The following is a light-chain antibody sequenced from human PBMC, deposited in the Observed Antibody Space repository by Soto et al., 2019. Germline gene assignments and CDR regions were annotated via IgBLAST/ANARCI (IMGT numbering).Light chain of an antibody. CDR2: EVN. Sequence: QSALTQPASVSGSPGQSITISCTGTSSDVGGYNYVSWYQQHPGKAPKLMIYEVNNRPSGVSNRFSGSKSGNTASLTISGLQTEDEADYYCSSYASSSTPYVFGTGTKLTVL. J-gene: IGLJ1*01. V-gene: IGLV2-14*01. CDR1: SSDVGGYNY. CDR3: SSYASSSTPYV.